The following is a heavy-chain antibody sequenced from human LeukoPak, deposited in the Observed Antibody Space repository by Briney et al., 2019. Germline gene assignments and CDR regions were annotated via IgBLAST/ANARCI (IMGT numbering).Heavy chain of an antibody. CDR3: AKGGWELL. V-gene: IGHV3-30-3*01. CDR1: GFTFSSYA. J-gene: IGHJ4*02. CDR2: ISYDGSNK. Sequence: GGSLRLSCAASGFTFSSYAMHWVRQAPGKGLEWVAVISYDGSNKYYADSVKGRFTISRDNSKNTLYLQTNSLRVEDTALYYCAKGGWELLGGQGTLVTVSS. D-gene: IGHD1-26*01.